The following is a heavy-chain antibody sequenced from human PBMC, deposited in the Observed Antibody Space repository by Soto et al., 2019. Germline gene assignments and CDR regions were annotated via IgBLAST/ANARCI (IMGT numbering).Heavy chain of an antibody. J-gene: IGHJ5*02. CDR2: IIPIFGTA. Sequence: GXSVKVSCKASGGTFSSDAISWVRQAPVQGLEWMGGIIPIFGTANYAQKFQGRVTITADKSTSTAYMELSSLRSEDTAVYYCARDRYYYDSSGYYSVNWFDPWGQGTLVTVSS. CDR1: GGTFSSDA. CDR3: ARDRYYYDSSGYYSVNWFDP. V-gene: IGHV1-69*06. D-gene: IGHD3-22*01.